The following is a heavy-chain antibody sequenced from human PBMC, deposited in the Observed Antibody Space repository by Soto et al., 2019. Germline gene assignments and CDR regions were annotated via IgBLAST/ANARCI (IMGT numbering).Heavy chain of an antibody. J-gene: IGHJ4*02. CDR2: INAGNGNT. V-gene: IGHV1-3*01. Sequence: GASVKVSCKASGYTFTSYAMHWVRQAPGQRLEWMGWINAGNGNTKYSQKFQGRVTITRDTSASTAYMELSSLRSEDTAVYYCGRGRTWIQLWLTAYWGQGSLVTVCS. CDR3: GRGRTWIQLWLTAY. D-gene: IGHD5-18*01. CDR1: GYTFTSYA.